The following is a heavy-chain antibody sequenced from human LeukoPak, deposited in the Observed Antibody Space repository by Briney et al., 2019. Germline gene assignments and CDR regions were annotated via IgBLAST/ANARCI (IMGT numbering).Heavy chain of an antibody. D-gene: IGHD3-10*01. CDR1: GYTFTNSD. CDR2: MNPGSGNT. Sequence: SVKVSCKASGYTFTNSDINWVRQAAGQGLEWMGWMNPGSGNTGYARNFQGRVTMTRNTSISTAYMELSSLRSEDTAVYYCARYITMVRGGSWFDPWGQGTLVTVSS. CDR3: ARYITMVRGGSWFDP. V-gene: IGHV1-8*01. J-gene: IGHJ5*02.